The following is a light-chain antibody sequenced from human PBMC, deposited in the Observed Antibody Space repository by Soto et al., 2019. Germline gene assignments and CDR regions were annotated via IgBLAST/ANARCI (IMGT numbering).Light chain of an antibody. J-gene: IGLJ1*01. Sequence: QSVLTQPPSVSGSPGQSVTISCTGTSTDFVSYNRVSWYQQPPGTAPKLIIYEASNRPSGVPDRFSGSKSGNTASLTISGLQAEDEADYYCCSYAGSYIFYVFGTGTKVTVL. CDR2: EAS. CDR1: STDFVSYNR. CDR3: CSYAGSYIFYV. V-gene: IGLV2-18*02.